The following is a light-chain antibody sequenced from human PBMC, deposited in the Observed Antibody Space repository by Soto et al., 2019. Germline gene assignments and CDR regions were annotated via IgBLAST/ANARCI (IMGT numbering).Light chain of an antibody. V-gene: IGLV2-11*01. J-gene: IGLJ1*01. CDR1: SSDVSDYSY. CDR3: CSYAGRYTFSYV. Sequence: QSALTQPRSVSGSPGQSVTISCTGTSSDVSDYSYVSWYQQHPGKAPKLMIYDVSKRPSGVPDRFSGSKSGNTASLTISGLQAEDEADYYCCSYAGRYTFSYVFGTGTKLTVL. CDR2: DVS.